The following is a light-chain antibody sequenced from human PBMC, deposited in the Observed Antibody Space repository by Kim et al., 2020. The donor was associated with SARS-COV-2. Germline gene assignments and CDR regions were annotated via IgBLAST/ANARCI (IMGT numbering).Light chain of an antibody. Sequence: SPGEGATLSCRASQSVSSSYLAWYQQKPGQAPRLLIYAASSRATGIPDRFSGSGSGTDFALTISRLQPEDFAVYYCQQYDRSPWTFGQGTKVDIK. CDR3: QQYDRSPWT. V-gene: IGKV3-20*01. J-gene: IGKJ1*01. CDR2: AAS. CDR1: QSVSSSY.